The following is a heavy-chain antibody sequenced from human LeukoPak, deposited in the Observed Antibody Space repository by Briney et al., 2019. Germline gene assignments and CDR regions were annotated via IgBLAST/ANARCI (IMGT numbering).Heavy chain of an antibody. CDR3: ARDIGYCSSTSCYARGNFDY. J-gene: IGHJ4*02. CDR1: GGSFSGYY. V-gene: IGHV4-34*01. Sequence: SETLSLTCAVYGGSFSGYYWSWIRQPPGKGLEWIGEINHSGSTNYNPSLKSPVTISVDTSKNQFSLKLSSVTAADTAVYYCARDIGYCSSTSCYARGNFDYWGQGTLVTVSS. CDR2: INHSGST. D-gene: IGHD2-2*01.